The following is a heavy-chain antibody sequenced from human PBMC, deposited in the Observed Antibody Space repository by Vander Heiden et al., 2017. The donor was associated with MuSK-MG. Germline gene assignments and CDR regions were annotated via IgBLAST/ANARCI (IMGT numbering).Heavy chain of an antibody. CDR2: MNQDGTRK. CDR1: GFTCSRSW. J-gene: IGHJ3*02. D-gene: IGHD3-10*01. Sequence: EVQLGESGGGLVQPGGSLRLPCVASGFTCSRSWMSWVRQAPGRGLERVANMNQDGTRKYYVDSVKGRFTISRDNARNSLYLQVDSLRAEDTAVYYCARDPLGGAFDIWGQGTMVTVSS. V-gene: IGHV3-7*01. CDR3: ARDPLGGAFDI.